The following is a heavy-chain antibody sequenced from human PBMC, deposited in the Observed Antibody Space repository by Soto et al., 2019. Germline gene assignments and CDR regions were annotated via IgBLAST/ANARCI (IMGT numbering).Heavy chain of an antibody. CDR3: AKGGYSYGFDY. D-gene: IGHD5-18*01. CDR2: ISYDGSNK. V-gene: IGHV3-30*18. Sequence: PGGPLRLSCAAPGFTFSSYGMHWVRQAPGKGLEWVAVISYDGSNKYYADSVKGRFTTSTDNSKNTLYLQMNSLRAEDTAVYYCAKGGYSYGFDYWGQGTQVTVSS. J-gene: IGHJ4*02. CDR1: GFTFSSYG.